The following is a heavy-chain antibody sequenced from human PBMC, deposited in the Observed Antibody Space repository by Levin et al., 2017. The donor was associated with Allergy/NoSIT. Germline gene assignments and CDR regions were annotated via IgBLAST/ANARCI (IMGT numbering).Heavy chain of an antibody. D-gene: IGHD3-10*01. CDR1: GGSISSGSYY. Sequence: SQTLSLTCTVSGGSISSGSYYWSWIRQPAGKGLEWIGRIYTSGSTNYNPSLKSRVTISVDTSKNQFSLKLSSVTAADTAVYYCARGTMVRGVCTWFDPWGQGTLVTVSS. V-gene: IGHV4-61*02. J-gene: IGHJ5*02. CDR2: IYTSGST. CDR3: ARGTMVRGVCTWFDP.